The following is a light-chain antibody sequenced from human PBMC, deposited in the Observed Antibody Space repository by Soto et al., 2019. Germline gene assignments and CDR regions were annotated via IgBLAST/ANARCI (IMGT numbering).Light chain of an antibody. J-gene: IGLJ1*01. CDR3: SSYTSSSTLYV. V-gene: IGLV2-14*01. CDR1: SRDLGGYNY. CDR2: DVS. Sequence: HPASLSPYHRHTITIPRPGKSRDLGGYNYVSWYQQHPGKATKLMIYDVSNRPSGVSNRFSGSKSGNTASLTISGLQAEDEADYYCSSYTSSSTLYVFGTGTKVTVL.